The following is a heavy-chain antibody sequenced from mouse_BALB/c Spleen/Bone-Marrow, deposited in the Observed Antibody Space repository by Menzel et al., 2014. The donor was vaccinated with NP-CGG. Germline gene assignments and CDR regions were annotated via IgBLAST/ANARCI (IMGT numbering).Heavy chain of an antibody. D-gene: IGHD4-1*01. CDR2: INPGSGGT. Sequence: VQLQQSGAELVRPGTSVKVSCKASGYAFTNYLIEWVKQRPGQGLEWIGVINPGSGGTNYSEKFKGKATLTADKSSSTAYMQLSSLTCDDSAVYFCARRLTGTSAMDYWGQGTSVTVSS. CDR3: ARRLTGTSAMDY. J-gene: IGHJ4*01. CDR1: GYAFTNYL. V-gene: IGHV1-54*01.